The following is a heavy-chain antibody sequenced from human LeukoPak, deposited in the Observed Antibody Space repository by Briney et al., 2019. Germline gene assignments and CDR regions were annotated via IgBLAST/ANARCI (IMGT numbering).Heavy chain of an antibody. CDR1: GFTFSSYS. D-gene: IGHD6-19*01. V-gene: IGHV3-23*01. CDR3: AQGSSSGWYVDY. CDR2: ISGSGAST. J-gene: IGHJ4*02. Sequence: GGSLRLSCAASGFTFSSYSRNWVRQAPGKGLEWVSHISGSGASTYYADSVKGRFTISRDNSENTLYLQMNSLRAEDTAVYYCAQGSSSGWYVDYWGQGTLVTGAS.